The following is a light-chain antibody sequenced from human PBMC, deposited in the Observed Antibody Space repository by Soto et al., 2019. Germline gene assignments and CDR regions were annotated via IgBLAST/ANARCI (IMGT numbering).Light chain of an antibody. Sequence: ALTQPASVSGSPGQSITISCTGTSSDVGGYDYVSWYQQLPGKAPKLLIYDVNNRPSGVSHRFSGSKSGNTASLTISGLQAEDEADYYCSSYTGSSTFVFGTGTKVTVL. CDR2: DVN. CDR1: SSDVGGYDY. V-gene: IGLV2-14*01. J-gene: IGLJ1*01. CDR3: SSYTGSSTFV.